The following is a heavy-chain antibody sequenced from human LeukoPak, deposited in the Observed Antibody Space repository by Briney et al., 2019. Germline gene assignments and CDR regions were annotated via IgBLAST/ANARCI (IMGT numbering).Heavy chain of an antibody. CDR2: ISSGSSTI. D-gene: IGHD6-6*01. J-gene: IGHJ4*02. CDR1: GFIFHSYS. V-gene: IGHV3-48*02. Sequence: GGSLRLSCAASGFIFHSYSMNWARQAPGKGLEWVPYISSGSSTIYYADSVKGRFTISRDNARNPLFLQMNSLRDEDTAVYYCARVLSSSSPFDYWGQGTLVTVSS. CDR3: ARVLSSSSPFDY.